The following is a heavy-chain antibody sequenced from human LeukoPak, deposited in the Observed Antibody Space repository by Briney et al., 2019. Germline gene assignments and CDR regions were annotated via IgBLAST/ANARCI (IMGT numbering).Heavy chain of an antibody. CDR2: INWNGGST. CDR3: ASHCSGGSCSDY. CDR1: GFTFDDYG. Sequence: GGSLRLSCAAAGFTFDDYGMSWVRQAPGKGLEWVSGINWNGGSTGYADSVKGRFTISRDNAKNSQYLQMNSLRAEDTALYYCASHCSGGSCSDYWGQGTLVTVSS. D-gene: IGHD2-15*01. V-gene: IGHV3-20*04. J-gene: IGHJ4*02.